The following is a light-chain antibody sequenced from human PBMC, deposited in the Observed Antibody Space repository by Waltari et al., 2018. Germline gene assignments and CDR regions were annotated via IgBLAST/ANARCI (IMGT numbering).Light chain of an antibody. Sequence: EIVLTQSPGTLSLSPGERATLSCRASQCVSSSYLAGYQQKPVQAPRLLSYGASSRATGIPDRFSGSGSGTDFTLTISRLEPEDFAVYYCQQYGSSPPYTFGQGTKLEIK. V-gene: IGKV3-20*01. CDR2: GAS. CDR1: QCVSSSY. J-gene: IGKJ2*01. CDR3: QQYGSSPPYT.